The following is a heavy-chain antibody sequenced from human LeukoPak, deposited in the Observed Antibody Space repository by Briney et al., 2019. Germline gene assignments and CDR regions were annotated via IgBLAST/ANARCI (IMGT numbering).Heavy chain of an antibody. V-gene: IGHV5-51*01. CDR1: GYSFTSYW. Sequence: GESLKISCKGSGYSFTSYWIGWVRRMPGKGLEWMGIIYPGDSDTRYSPSFQGQVTISADKSISTAYLQWSSLKASDTAMYYCARRLGTVTTQNWLDPWGQGTLVTVSS. CDR3: ARRLGTVTTQNWLDP. J-gene: IGHJ5*02. D-gene: IGHD4-17*01. CDR2: IYPGDSDT.